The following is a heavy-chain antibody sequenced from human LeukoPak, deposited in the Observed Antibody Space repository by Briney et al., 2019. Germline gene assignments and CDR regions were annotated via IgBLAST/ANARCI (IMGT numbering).Heavy chain of an antibody. CDR1: GFTFSSYA. J-gene: IGHJ4*02. CDR2: ISGSGGST. D-gene: IGHD5-18*01. V-gene: IGHV3-23*01. CDR3: AKDPGGYSYGPQLDY. Sequence: GGSPRLSCAASGFTFSSYAMSWVRQAPGKGPEWVSAISGSGGSTYYADSVKGRFTISRDNSKNTLYLQMNSLRAEDTAVYYCAKDPGGYSYGPQLDYWGQGTLVTVSS.